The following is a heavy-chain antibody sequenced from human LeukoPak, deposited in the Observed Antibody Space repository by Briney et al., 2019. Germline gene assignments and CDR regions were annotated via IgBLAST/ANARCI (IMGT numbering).Heavy chain of an antibody. CDR3: VRRNSRGYDGSEYFDY. Sequence: GSLRLSCAASGFSFLSYGLTWVRQSPGKGLEWIGTFDFRGTTYYNPSLKSRVSISAVTAKNHFSLKLTSVTAADTAVYFCVRRNSRGYDGSEYFDYWGQGILVAVSS. J-gene: IGHJ4*02. V-gene: IGHV4-59*05. CDR2: FDFRGTT. CDR1: GFSFLSYG. D-gene: IGHD3-16*01.